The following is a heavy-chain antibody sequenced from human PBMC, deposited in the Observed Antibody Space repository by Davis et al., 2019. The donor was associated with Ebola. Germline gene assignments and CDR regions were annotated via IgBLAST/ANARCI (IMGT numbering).Heavy chain of an antibody. CDR2: IIPIFGTA. CDR3: ARDSAYYYGMDV. Sequence: SVKVSCKASGGTFSSYAISWVRQAPGQGPEWLGGIIPIFGTANYAQKFQGRVTITADESTSTAYMELSSLRSEDTAVYYCARDSAYYYGMDVWDQGTTVTVSS. CDR1: GGTFSSYA. D-gene: IGHD3-10*01. J-gene: IGHJ6*02. V-gene: IGHV1-69*13.